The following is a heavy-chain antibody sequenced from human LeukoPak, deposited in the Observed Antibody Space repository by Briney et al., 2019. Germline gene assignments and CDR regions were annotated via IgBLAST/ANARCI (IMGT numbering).Heavy chain of an antibody. CDR3: ARDLDPYGGNQGYFDL. CDR2: ISSSGSTI. D-gene: IGHD4-23*01. Sequence: KPGGSLRLSCAASGFTFSDYYMSWIRQAPGKGLEWASYISSSGSTIYYADSMKGRFTISRDNAKNSLYLQMNSLRAEDTAVYYCARDLDPYGGNQGYFDLWGRGTLVTVSS. V-gene: IGHV3-11*01. CDR1: GFTFSDYY. J-gene: IGHJ2*01.